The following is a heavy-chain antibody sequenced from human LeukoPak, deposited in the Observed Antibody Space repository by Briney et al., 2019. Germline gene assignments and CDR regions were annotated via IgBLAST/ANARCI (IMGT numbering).Heavy chain of an antibody. D-gene: IGHD4-17*01. CDR2: INHSGST. V-gene: IGHV4-34*01. J-gene: IGHJ4*02. Sequence: SETLSLTCAVYGGSFSGYYWSWIRQPPGKGLEWIGEINHSGSTNYNPSLKSRVTISVDTSKNQFSLKLSSVTAADTAVYYCARGVFLRRLTVTNTRGGTPFDYWGQGTLVTVSS. CDR1: GGSFSGYY. CDR3: ARGVFLRRLTVTNTRGGTPFDY.